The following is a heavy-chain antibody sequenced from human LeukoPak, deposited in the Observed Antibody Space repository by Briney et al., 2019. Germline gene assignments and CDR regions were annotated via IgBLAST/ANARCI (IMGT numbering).Heavy chain of an antibody. CDR3: ARDRSSWAVLDY. Sequence: SETLSLTCTVSGGSVSSGSYYWSWIRQPPGKGLEWIGYIFYSGSTNYDPSLKSRVTVSVDTSKNQFSLKLSSVTAAETAVYYCARDRSSWAVLDYWGQGTLVTVSS. D-gene: IGHD6-13*01. J-gene: IGHJ4*02. CDR1: GGSVSSGSYY. CDR2: IFYSGST. V-gene: IGHV4-61*01.